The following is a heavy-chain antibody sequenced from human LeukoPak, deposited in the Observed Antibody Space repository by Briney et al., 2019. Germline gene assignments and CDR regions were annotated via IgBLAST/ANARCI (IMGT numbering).Heavy chain of an antibody. J-gene: IGHJ6*03. CDR3: ARGQRGVLSGSLGGLFASYHTYYYMDV. CDR2: INPNDGAT. Sequence: ASVKVSCKASGYTFTMYYIHWVRQAPGQGLEWMGMINPNDGATTYTQRFQGRLTMTRDMSTTTVYMDRRSLRSEDTAVYFCARGQRGVLSGSLGGLFASYHTYYYMDVWGRGTTVTVSS. D-gene: IGHD3-16*01. CDR1: GYTFTMYY. V-gene: IGHV1-46*01.